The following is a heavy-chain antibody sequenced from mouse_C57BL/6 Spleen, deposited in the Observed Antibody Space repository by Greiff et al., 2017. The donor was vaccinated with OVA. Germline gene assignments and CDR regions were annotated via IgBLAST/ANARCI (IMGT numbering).Heavy chain of an antibody. Sequence: QVQLQQPGAELVKPGASVKMSCKASGYTFTSYWITWVKQRPGQGLEWIGDIYPGSGSTNYNEKFKSKATLTVDTSSSTAYMQLSSLTAEDSAAEYCARAAYDGYCVYLDYWGQGTTLTVSS. D-gene: IGHD2-3*01. CDR3: ARAAYDGYCVYLDY. V-gene: IGHV1-55*01. J-gene: IGHJ2*01. CDR1: GYTFTSYW. CDR2: IYPGSGST.